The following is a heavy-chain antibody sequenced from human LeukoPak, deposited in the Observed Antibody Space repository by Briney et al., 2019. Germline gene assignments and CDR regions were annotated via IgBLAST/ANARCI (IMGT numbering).Heavy chain of an antibody. CDR1: GGSFSGYY. J-gene: IGHJ4*02. V-gene: IGHV4-34*01. CDR2: INHSGST. Sequence: SETLSLTCAVYGGSFSGYYWSWIRQPPGKGLEWIGEINHSGSTNYNPSLKSRVTISVDTSKNQFSLKLSSVTAADTAVYYCARGRRSWRPTMGRGVSVFDYWGQGTLVTVSS. CDR3: ARGRRSWRPTMGRGVSVFDY. D-gene: IGHD3-10*01.